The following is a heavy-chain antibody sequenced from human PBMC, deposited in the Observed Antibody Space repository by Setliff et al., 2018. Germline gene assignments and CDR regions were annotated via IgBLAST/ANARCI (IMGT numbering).Heavy chain of an antibody. V-gene: IGHV3-7*03. CDR2: IKQDGSDK. Sequence: PGGSPRLSCAASGFTFSSYWMSWVRQAPGKGLEWVANIKQDGSDKYYVDSVKGRFTISRDNSKNTLYLQMNSLRAEDTAVYYCARWLRWSFDYWGQGTLVTVSS. CDR3: ARWLRWSFDY. CDR1: GFTFSSYW. D-gene: IGHD4-17*01. J-gene: IGHJ4*02.